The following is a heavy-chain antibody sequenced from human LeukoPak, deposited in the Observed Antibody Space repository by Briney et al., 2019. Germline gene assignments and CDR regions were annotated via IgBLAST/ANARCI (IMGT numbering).Heavy chain of an antibody. CDR1: GFTFSSYA. D-gene: IGHD6-19*01. CDR3: AKAYSSGWYYFDY. J-gene: IGHJ4*02. V-gene: IGHV3-23*01. Sequence: GGSLRLSCEASGFTFSSYAMNWVRQAPGKGLDWVSGMSGSGGSTNYADSVRGRFTISRDNSKNTLYLQMNSLRGEDTAVYYCAKAYSSGWYYFDYWGQGTLVTVSS. CDR2: MSGSGGST.